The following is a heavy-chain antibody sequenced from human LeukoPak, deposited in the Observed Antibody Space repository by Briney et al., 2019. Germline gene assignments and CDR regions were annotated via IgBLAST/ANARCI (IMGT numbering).Heavy chain of an antibody. D-gene: IGHD5-18*01. J-gene: IGHJ4*02. CDR1: GFTFNTYT. CDR2: ISSSSSYI. CDR3: ARDLGGDSYGSKYFDY. V-gene: IGHV3-21*01. Sequence: PGGSLRLSCAASGFTFNTYTMNWVRQAPGKGLEWVSSISSSSSYIYYADSVKGRFTISRDNAKNSLYLQMNSLRAEDTAVYYCARDLGGDSYGSKYFDYWGQGTLATVSS.